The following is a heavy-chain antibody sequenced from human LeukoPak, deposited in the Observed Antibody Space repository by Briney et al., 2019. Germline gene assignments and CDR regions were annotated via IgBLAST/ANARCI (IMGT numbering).Heavy chain of an antibody. CDR2: ITGGGGII. D-gene: IGHD1-20*01. CDR3: AKEGITGTLREVYFDY. Sequence: GGSLRLSCAASGFTFSSYAMSWVRQVPGKGLECVSIITGGGGIIYYADSVKGRFTISRDDSKNTLYLQMNSLRAEDTAVYYCAKEGITGTLREVYFDYWGQGTLVTVSS. J-gene: IGHJ4*02. V-gene: IGHV3-23*01. CDR1: GFTFSSYA.